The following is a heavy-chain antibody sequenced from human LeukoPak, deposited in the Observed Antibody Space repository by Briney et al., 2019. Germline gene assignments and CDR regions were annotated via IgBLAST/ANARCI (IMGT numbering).Heavy chain of an antibody. CDR1: GYTFTGYY. CDR2: INPNSGGT. J-gene: IGHJ4*02. CDR3: ARGYHATGYSSSWGPPKDRFYFDY. V-gene: IGHV1-2*02. D-gene: IGHD6-13*01. Sequence: ASVKVSCKASGYTFTGYYMHWVRQAPGQGLEWMGWINPNSGGTNYAQKFQGRVTMTRDTSISTAYMELSRLRSDDTAVYYCARGYHATGYSSSWGPPKDRFYFDYWGQGTLVTVSS.